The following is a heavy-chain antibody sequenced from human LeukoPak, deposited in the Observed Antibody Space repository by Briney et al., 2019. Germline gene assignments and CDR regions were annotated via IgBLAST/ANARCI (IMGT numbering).Heavy chain of an antibody. CDR1: GGSISSYY. CDR3: ARHDYGDWFDP. D-gene: IGHD4-17*01. Sequence: SETLSLTCTVSGGSISSYYWSWIRQPPGKGLEWIGYIYYSGSTNYNPSLKSRVTISVDTSKNQFSLKLSSVTAADTAVYYCARHDYGDWFDPWGRGTLVTVSS. V-gene: IGHV4-59*01. J-gene: IGHJ5*02. CDR2: IYYSGST.